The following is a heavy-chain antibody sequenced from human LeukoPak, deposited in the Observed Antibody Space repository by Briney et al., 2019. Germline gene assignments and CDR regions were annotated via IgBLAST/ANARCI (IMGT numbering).Heavy chain of an antibody. J-gene: IGHJ4*02. V-gene: IGHV1-2*02. CDR1: GYTFTGYY. CDR3: ARQAVADYYFDY. D-gene: IGHD6-19*01. Sequence: ASVTVSCKASGYTFTGYYMHWVRQAPGQGLEWMGWINPNSGGTNYAQKFQGRVTMTRDTSISKAFMALSRLGSDDTAVYYCARQAVADYYFDYWGQGTLVTVSS. CDR2: INPNSGGT.